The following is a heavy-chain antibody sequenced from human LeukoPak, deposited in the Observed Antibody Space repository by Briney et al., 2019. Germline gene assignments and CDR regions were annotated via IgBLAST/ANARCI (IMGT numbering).Heavy chain of an antibody. D-gene: IGHD4-17*01. J-gene: IGHJ5*02. V-gene: IGHV1-18*04. Sequence: ASVKVSCKASGYTFTGYYMHWVRQAPGEGLEWMGWISAYNGNTNYAQKLQGRVTMTTDTSTSTAYMELRSLRSDDTAVYYCARDPQVYGDFDNWFDPWGQGTLVTVSS. CDR1: GYTFTGYY. CDR2: ISAYNGNT. CDR3: ARDPQVYGDFDNWFDP.